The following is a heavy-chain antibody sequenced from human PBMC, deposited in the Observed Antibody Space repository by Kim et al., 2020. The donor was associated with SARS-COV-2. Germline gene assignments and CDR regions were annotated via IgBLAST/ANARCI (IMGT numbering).Heavy chain of an antibody. CDR2: NTI. CDR3: ARVTTIFDY. D-gene: IGHD4-17*01. J-gene: IGHJ4*02. V-gene: IGHV3-48*04. Sequence: NTIYYADSVKGRFTISRDNAKNSLYLQMNSLRAEDTAVYYCARVTTIFDYWGQGTLVTVSS.